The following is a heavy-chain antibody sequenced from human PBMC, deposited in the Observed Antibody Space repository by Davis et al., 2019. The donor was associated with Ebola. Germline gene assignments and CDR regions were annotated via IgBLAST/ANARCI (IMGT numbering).Heavy chain of an antibody. J-gene: IGHJ6*02. CDR2: INPSGGST. V-gene: IGHV1-46*01. CDR1: GYTFTSYA. D-gene: IGHD5-12*01. CDR3: ARDGVATPGSLFDYYYYGMDV. Sequence: ASVKVSCKASGYTFTSYAMHWVRQAPGQRLEWMGIINPSGGSTSYAQKFQGRVTMATDTSTSTAYMELRSLRSDDTAVYYCARDGVATPGSLFDYYYYGMDVWGQGTTVTVSS.